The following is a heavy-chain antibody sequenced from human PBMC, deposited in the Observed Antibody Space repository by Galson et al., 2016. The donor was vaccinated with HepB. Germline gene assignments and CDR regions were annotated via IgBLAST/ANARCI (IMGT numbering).Heavy chain of an antibody. J-gene: IGHJ5*02. V-gene: IGHV3-23*01. D-gene: IGHD5-12*01. Sequence: SLRLSCAASGFTFSDYAMSWVRQAPGKGLEWVSAISGSGLGTHYADSVWGRLTISRGNSKNTLYLQMNSLRAEDTAVYYCAKDRAVATIPDWFDPWGQGTLVTVSS. CDR3: AKDRAVATIPDWFDP. CDR1: GFTFSDYA. CDR2: ISGSGLGT.